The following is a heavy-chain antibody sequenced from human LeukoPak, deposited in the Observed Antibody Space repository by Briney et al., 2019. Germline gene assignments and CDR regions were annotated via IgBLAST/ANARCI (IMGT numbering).Heavy chain of an antibody. CDR3: ANHRTRGYSYGFFY. CDR1: GFTFDDYA. Sequence: HTGGSLRLSCAASGFTFDDYAMHWVRQAPGKGLEWVSGISWNSGSIGYADSVKGRFTISRDNSKNTLYLQMNSLRAEDTAVYYCANHRTRGYSYGFFYWGQGTLVTVSS. V-gene: IGHV3-9*01. CDR2: ISWNSGSI. D-gene: IGHD5-18*01. J-gene: IGHJ4*02.